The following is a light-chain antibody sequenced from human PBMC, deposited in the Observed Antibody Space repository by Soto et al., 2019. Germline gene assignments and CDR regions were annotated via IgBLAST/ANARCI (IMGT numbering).Light chain of an antibody. J-gene: IGKJ1*01. CDR3: QQYDSSPRT. V-gene: IGKV3-20*01. CDR1: QSVSSN. CDR2: RTS. Sequence: IVMTESPATLSVPPGERATLSCRASQSVSSNLAWYQQKPGQAPRLLIYRTSNRATGIPDRFSGSGSGTDFTLTISRLEPEDFAVYWCQQYDSSPRTFGQGTKVDIK.